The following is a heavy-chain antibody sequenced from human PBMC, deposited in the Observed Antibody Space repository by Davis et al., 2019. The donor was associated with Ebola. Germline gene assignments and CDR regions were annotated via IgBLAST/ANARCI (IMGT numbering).Heavy chain of an antibody. Sequence: AASVKVSCKASGYTFTGYYMQWVRQAPGQGLEWMGWISAYNGNTNYAQKLQGRVTMTTDTSTSTAYMELRSLRSDDTAVYYCARDASAGGFDPWGQGTLVTVSS. CDR1: GYTFTGYY. J-gene: IGHJ5*02. CDR2: ISAYNGNT. V-gene: IGHV1-18*04. D-gene: IGHD3-10*01. CDR3: ARDASAGGFDP.